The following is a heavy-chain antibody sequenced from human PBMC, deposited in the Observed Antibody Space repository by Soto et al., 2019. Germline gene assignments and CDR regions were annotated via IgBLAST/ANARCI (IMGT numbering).Heavy chain of an antibody. D-gene: IGHD1-26*01. CDR3: ARVNLRGHLLGAFDY. V-gene: IGHV1-69*13. CDR2: VIPIFGTT. J-gene: IGHJ4*02. Sequence: SVKVSCKASGGTFNTYTISWVRQAPGQGLEWMGGVIPIFGTTNYAQKFQGRVTFTADESTTTAYMELSSLRSEDTAVYYCARVNLRGHLLGAFDYWGQGTLVTVSS. CDR1: GGTFNTYT.